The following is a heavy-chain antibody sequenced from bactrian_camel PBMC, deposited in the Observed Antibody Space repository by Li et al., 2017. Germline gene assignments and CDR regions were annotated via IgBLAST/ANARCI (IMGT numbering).Heavy chain of an antibody. CDR2: IYKDSTTA. J-gene: IGHJ6*01. Sequence: VQLVESGGGLVQPGGSLSLSCTAPGFTFSNYYMSWVRQAPGKGLEWVASIYKDSTTAYYADSVKGRFTISRDNAKKQVYLRLYNLQPEESATYYCAAGRGQYCTNNFTKDFAYWGQGTQVTVS. CDR3: AAGRGQYCTNNFTKDFAY. D-gene: IGHD1*01. CDR1: GFTFSNYY. V-gene: IGHV3-2*01.